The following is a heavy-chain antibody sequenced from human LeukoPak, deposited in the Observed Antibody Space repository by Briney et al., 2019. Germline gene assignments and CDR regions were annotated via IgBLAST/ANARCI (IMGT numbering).Heavy chain of an antibody. CDR1: GLIYSDAW. CDR3: AHVERRSGLHLGS. V-gene: IGHV3-15*01. D-gene: IGHD5-12*01. CDR2: IKSKGGGGTT. J-gene: IGHJ4*02. Sequence: PGGSLRLSCTVSGLIYSDAWMSWVRQAPGKGLEWVGRIKSKGGGGTTDYAAPVKGRFTISRDDSKNTLYLQMNSLESEDTAVYYCAHVERRSGLHLGSWGQGTLVTVSS.